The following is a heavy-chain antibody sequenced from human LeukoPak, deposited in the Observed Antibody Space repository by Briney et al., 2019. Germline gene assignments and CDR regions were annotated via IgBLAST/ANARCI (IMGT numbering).Heavy chain of an antibody. CDR3: ARDPRYYYDSSGYAFDI. D-gene: IGHD3-22*01. V-gene: IGHV3-74*01. J-gene: IGHJ3*02. CDR2: INSDGSST. CDR1: GFTFSSYW. Sequence: PGGSLRLSCAASGFTFSSYWMHWVRQAPGKGLVWVSRINSDGSSTSYADSVKGRFTISRDNSKNTLYLQMNSLRAEDTAVYYCARDPRYYYDSSGYAFDIWGQGAMVTVSS.